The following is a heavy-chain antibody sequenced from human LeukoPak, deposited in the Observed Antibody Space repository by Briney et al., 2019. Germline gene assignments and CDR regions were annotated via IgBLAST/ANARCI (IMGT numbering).Heavy chain of an antibody. CDR2: IYYSGST. CDR3: AREGVRDGYADY. Sequence: SETLSLTCTVSGGSISSGNYYWSWIRQPPGKGLEWIGYIYYSGSTYYNPSLKSRVTISVDTSKNQFSLKLSSVTAADTAVYYCAREGVRDGYADYWGQGILVTVSS. D-gene: IGHD5-24*01. CDR1: GGSISSGNYY. V-gene: IGHV4-30-4*01. J-gene: IGHJ4*02.